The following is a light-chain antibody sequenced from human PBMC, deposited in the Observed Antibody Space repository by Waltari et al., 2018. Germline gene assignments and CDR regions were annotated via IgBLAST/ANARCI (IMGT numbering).Light chain of an antibody. V-gene: IGKV1D-43*01. CDR1: QGISSY. CDR2: YAS. J-gene: IGKJ4*01. CDR3: QQYYTSPPFS. Sequence: AIRMTQSPFSLSASVGDRVTITCWASQGISSYLAWYQQKPSNPPKLFIYYASILQRGVPSRFSGSGSGTDYTLTISSLQPEDCATYSCQQYYTSPPFSFGGGTEVEI.